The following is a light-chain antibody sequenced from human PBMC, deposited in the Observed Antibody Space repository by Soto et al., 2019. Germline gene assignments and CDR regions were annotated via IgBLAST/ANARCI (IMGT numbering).Light chain of an antibody. V-gene: IGLV1-51*01. CDR3: ATWDTDLGTGEVV. J-gene: IGLJ2*01. CDR2: DNS. CDR1: RSNIGKNF. Sequence: QSVLTQPPSLSAAPGQKVTISCSGARSNIGKNFVSWYQHLPGTAPKLLIYDNSQRPSGIPDRFSGSKSGTSATLGITGLQTGDEADHYCATWDTDLGTGEVVFGGGTKLTVL.